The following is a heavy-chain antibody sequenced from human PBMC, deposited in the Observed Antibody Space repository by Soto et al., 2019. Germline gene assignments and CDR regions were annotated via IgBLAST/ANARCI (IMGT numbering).Heavy chain of an antibody. Sequence: PLSLTCTVSGGCICRGGSYWSWIRQHPGKGLEWIGYIYYSGSTYYNPSLKSRVTISVDTSKNQFSLKLSSVTAADTAVYYCASAALSHPVHYGDYIRAEYFQHWGQGTLVTVSS. CDR1: GGCICRGGSY. J-gene: IGHJ1*01. CDR2: IYYSGST. D-gene: IGHD4-17*01. CDR3: ASAALSHPVHYGDYIRAEYFQH. V-gene: IGHV4-31*03.